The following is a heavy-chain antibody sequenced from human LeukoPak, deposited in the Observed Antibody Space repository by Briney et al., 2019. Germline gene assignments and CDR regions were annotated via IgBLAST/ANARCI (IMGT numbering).Heavy chain of an antibody. CDR2: IYYSGST. CDR3: ARSRLITIPFDY. CDR1: GGSISSYY. Sequence: SETLSLTCTVSGGSISSYYWSWIRQPPGKGLEWIGYIYYSGSTNYNPSLKSRVIISVDTSKNQFSLKLSSVTAADTAVYYCARSRLITIPFDYWGQGTLVTVSS. D-gene: IGHD3-3*01. V-gene: IGHV4-59*01. J-gene: IGHJ4*02.